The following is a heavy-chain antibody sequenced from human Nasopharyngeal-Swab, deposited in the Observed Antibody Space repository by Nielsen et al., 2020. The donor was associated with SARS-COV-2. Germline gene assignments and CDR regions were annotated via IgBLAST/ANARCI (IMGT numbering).Heavy chain of an antibody. J-gene: IGHJ4*02. Sequence: GGSLRLSCSASGFTFSIYAMHLLRQAPGKGLEYVSAISSNGGSTYYADSVKGRFTISRDNSKNTLYLQMSSLRAEDTAVYYCVKNAVVAATGYWGQGTLVTVSS. CDR1: GFTFSIYA. V-gene: IGHV3-64D*06. CDR2: ISSNGGST. CDR3: VKNAVVAATGY. D-gene: IGHD2-15*01.